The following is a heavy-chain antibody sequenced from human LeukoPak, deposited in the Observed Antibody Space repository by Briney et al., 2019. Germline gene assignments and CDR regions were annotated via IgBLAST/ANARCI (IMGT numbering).Heavy chain of an antibody. CDR3: AKGFRTVTTS. V-gene: IGHV3-23*01. CDR2: ISGSGGST. CDR1: GFTFTSYA. J-gene: IGHJ5*02. Sequence: GGSLRLSCAASGFTFTSYAMSWVRQAPGKGLEWVSAISGSGGSTYYADSVEGQFTISRDNSKNTLYLQMNSLRAEDTAVYYCAKGFRTVTTSWGQGTLVTVSS. D-gene: IGHD4-17*01.